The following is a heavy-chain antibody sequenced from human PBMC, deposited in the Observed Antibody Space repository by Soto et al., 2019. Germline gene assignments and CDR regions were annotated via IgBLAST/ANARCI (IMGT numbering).Heavy chain of an antibody. CDR1: GGSISSGDYY. CDR2: IYYSGST. V-gene: IGHV4-30-4*01. CDR3: ARGTPKKDYGDYYFDY. Sequence: SETLSLTCPVSGGSISSGDYYWSWIRKPPGKGLEWIGYIYYSGSTYYNPSLKSRVTISVDTSKNQFSLKLSSVTAADTAVYYCARGTPKKDYGDYYFDYWGQGTLVTVSS. D-gene: IGHD4-17*01. J-gene: IGHJ4*02.